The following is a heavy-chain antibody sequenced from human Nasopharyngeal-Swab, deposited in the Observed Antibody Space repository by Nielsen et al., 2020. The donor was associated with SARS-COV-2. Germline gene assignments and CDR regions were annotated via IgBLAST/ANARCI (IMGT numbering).Heavy chain of an antibody. V-gene: IGHV3-23*01. CDR3: AKAWAAAGLSFYYYMDV. J-gene: IGHJ6*03. D-gene: IGHD6-13*01. CDR2: LSGTGEST. Sequence: VGQAPGKGLGWVSTLSGTGESTYYADSVTGRFAISRDNSNNTLYLQMHGLRAEDTAIYFCAKAWAAAGLSFYYYMDVWGKGTTVTVSS.